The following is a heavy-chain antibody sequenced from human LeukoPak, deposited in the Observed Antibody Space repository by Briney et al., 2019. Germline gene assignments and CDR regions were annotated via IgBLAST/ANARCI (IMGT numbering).Heavy chain of an antibody. V-gene: IGHV4-59*01. D-gene: IGHD6-13*01. CDR3: ARVGPPYSSSWYFSL. CDR2: IYYSGST. J-gene: IGHJ4*02. CDR1: GGSISSYY. Sequence: SETLSLTCTVSGGSISSYYWSWIRQPPGKGLEWIGYIYYSGSTNYNPSLKSRVTISVDTSKNQFSLKLSSVTAADTAVYYCARVGPPYSSSWYFSLWGQGTLVTVSS.